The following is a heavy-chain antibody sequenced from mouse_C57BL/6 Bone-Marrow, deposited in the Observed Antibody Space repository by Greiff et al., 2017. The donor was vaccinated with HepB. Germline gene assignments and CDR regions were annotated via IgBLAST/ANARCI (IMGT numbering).Heavy chain of an antibody. CDR1: GFNIKDDY. J-gene: IGHJ3*01. CDR2: IDPENGDT. CDR3: TTWDAYSSSAWFAY. Sequence: VQLQQSGAELVRPGASVKLSCTASGFNIKDDYMHWVKQRPEQGLEWVGWIDPENGDTEYASKFQGKATITADKSSNTAYLQLSSLTSEDTAVYYCTTWDAYSSSAWFAYWGQGTLVTVSA. V-gene: IGHV14-4*01. D-gene: IGHD1-1*01.